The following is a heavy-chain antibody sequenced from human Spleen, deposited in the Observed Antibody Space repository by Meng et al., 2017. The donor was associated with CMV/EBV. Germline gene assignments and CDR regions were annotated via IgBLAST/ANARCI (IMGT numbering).Heavy chain of an antibody. D-gene: IGHD1-7*01. V-gene: IGHV4-39*01. CDR1: GGSISSSSYY. Sequence: SGGSISSSSYYWGWIRQPPGKGLEWIGSIYYSGSTYYNPSLKSRVTISVDTSKNQFSLKLSSVTAADTAVYYCARHTYNWNYGGFDYWGQGTLVTVSS. J-gene: IGHJ4*02. CDR3: ARHTYNWNYGGFDY. CDR2: IYYSGST.